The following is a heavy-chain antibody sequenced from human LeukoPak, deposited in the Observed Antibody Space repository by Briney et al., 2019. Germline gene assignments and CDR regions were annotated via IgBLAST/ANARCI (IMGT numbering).Heavy chain of an antibody. CDR3: ARDLAYNYGDPHYFDY. V-gene: IGHV1-18*01. CDR1: GYTFSNFG. D-gene: IGHD4-17*01. CDR2: ISAYNGNT. Sequence: ASVKVSCKASGYTFSNFGISWVRQAPGQGLEWMGWISAYNGNTNYAQKFQDRVTMTTDTSTSTAYMDLRNPRSDDTAVYYCARDLAYNYGDPHYFDYWGQGTLVTVSS. J-gene: IGHJ4*02.